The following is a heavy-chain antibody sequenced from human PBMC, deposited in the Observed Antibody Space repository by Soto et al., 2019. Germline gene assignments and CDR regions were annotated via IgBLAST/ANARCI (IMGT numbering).Heavy chain of an antibody. CDR2: XXPXLGIA. CDR3: VREVGYVXGHGWKAYYGMDV. D-gene: IGHD2-8*02. CDR1: GGTFSSYT. V-gene: IGHV1-69*08. J-gene: IGHJ6*02. Sequence: QVQLVQSGAEVKKPGSLMKVSCKASGGTFSSYTISXXXXXXXXXXXXXXXXXPXLGIANYAQKFQGRVTITADKSTXTAYMELSSLRSXDTAVYYCVREVGYVXGHGWKAYYGMDVWGQGTTVTVSS.